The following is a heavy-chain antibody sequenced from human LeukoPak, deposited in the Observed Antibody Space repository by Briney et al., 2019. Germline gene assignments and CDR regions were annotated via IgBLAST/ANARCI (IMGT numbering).Heavy chain of an antibody. J-gene: IGHJ4*02. V-gene: IGHV4-34*01. CDR1: GGSFSGYY. CDR2: INHSGST. Sequence: PSETLSLTCAVYGGSFSGYYWSWIRQPPGKGLEWIGEINHSGSTNYNPSLKSRVTISVDTSKNQFSLKPSSVTAADTAVYYCARARHGYIYGYRPNELGHFFDYWGQGTLVTVSS. CDR3: ARARHGYIYGYRPNELGHFFDY. D-gene: IGHD5-18*01.